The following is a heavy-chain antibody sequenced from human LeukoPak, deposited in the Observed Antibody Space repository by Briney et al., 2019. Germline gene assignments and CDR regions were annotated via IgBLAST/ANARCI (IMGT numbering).Heavy chain of an antibody. D-gene: IGHD3-3*01. CDR1: GFTVSSNY. J-gene: IGHJ5*02. CDR2: ISGSGGST. Sequence: GGSLRLSCAASGFTVSSNYMSWVRQAPGKGLEWVSAISGSGGSTYYADSVKGRFTISRDNSKNTLYLQMNSLRAEDTAVYYCAKVITIFGVVPDWFDPWGQGTLVTVSS. CDR3: AKVITIFGVVPDWFDP. V-gene: IGHV3-23*01.